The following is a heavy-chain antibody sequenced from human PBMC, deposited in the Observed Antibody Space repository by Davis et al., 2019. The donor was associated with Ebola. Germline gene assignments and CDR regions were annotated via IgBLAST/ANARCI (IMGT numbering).Heavy chain of an antibody. CDR3: ARGRQSAFDF. Sequence: MPSETLSLTCTVSGGSISSYYWSWIRQPPGKGLEWIGYIYYSGSTNYNPSLKSRVTISVDTPKNQFSLQLISVTPEDAAVYYCARGRQSAFDFWGQGTVVTVSS. CDR1: GGSISSYY. J-gene: IGHJ3*01. CDR2: IYYSGST. V-gene: IGHV4-59*12.